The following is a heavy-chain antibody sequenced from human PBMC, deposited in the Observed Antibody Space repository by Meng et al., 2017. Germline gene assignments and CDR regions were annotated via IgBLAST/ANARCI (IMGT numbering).Heavy chain of an antibody. Sequence: EGQMVESGGGLVQPGGSLRLSCAASGFTFSSYAMSWVRQAPGKGLEWVSAISGSGGSTYYADSVKGRFTISRDNAKNTLYLQMNSLRAEDTAVYYCARDFTVTTVVWGQGTLVTVSS. J-gene: IGHJ4*02. D-gene: IGHD4-17*01. CDR2: ISGSGGST. CDR1: GFTFSSYA. CDR3: ARDFTVTTVV. V-gene: IGHV3-23*04.